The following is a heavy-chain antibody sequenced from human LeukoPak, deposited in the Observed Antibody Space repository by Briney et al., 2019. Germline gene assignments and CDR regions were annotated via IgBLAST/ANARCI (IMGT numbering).Heavy chain of an antibody. CDR2: IYYSGST. CDR3: ASSGSFGVEAFDI. V-gene: IGHV4-59*01. D-gene: IGHD1-26*01. J-gene: IGHJ3*02. Sequence: SETLSLTCTVSGGSISSYYWSWIRQPPGKGLEWIGYIYYSGSTNYNPSLKSRVTISVDTSKNQFSLKLSSVTAADTAVYYCASSGSFGVEAFDIWGQGTMVAVSS. CDR1: GGSISSYY.